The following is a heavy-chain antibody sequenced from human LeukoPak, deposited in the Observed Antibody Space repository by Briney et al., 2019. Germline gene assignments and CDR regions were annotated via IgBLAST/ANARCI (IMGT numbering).Heavy chain of an antibody. CDR2: IYYSGST. D-gene: IGHD3-16*01. J-gene: IGHJ4*02. V-gene: IGHV4-59*05. CDR3: ARSPVWGSPPDY. Sequence: SETLSLTCTVSGGSISTYYWSWIRQPPGKGLEWIGSIYYSGSTYYNPSLKSRVTISVDTSKNQFSLKLSSVTAADTAVYYCARSPVWGSPPDYWGQGTLVTVSS. CDR1: GGSISTYY.